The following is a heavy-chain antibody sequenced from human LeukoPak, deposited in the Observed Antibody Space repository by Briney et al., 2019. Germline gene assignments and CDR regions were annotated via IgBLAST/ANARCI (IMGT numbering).Heavy chain of an antibody. CDR2: VYPGDSNT. Sequence: GESLKISCKGSGYSFTSYWIAWVRQMPGKGLEWMGIVYPGDSNTRYSPCFEGQVTISADKSMNTAYLQWSSLKASDTAMYYCARNRGDNTFDYWGQGTLVTVSS. J-gene: IGHJ4*02. CDR1: GYSFTSYW. D-gene: IGHD3-10*01. CDR3: ARNRGDNTFDY. V-gene: IGHV5-51*01.